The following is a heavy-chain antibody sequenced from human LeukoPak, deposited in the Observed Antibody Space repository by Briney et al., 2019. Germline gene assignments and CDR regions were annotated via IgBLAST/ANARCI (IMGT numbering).Heavy chain of an antibody. V-gene: IGHV1-2*02. D-gene: IGHD6-19*01. CDR1: GYTFTSYG. J-gene: IGHJ4*02. Sequence: GASVKVSCKASGYTFTSYGISWVRQAPGQGLEWMGWINPNSGGTNYAQKFQGRVTMTRDTSISTAYMELSRLRSDDTAVYYCAREQWLLGSFDYWGQGTLVTVSS. CDR3: AREQWLLGSFDY. CDR2: INPNSGGT.